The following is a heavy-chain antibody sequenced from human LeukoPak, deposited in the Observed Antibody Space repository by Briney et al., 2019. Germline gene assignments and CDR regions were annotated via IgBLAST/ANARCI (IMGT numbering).Heavy chain of an antibody. CDR2: IIGSGGKT. Sequence: ASVKVSCKASGYSLTTYYMHWVRQAPGKGLEWVSVIIGSGGKTHYADAVKGRFTISRDNSKNTLYLEMNSLRAEDTAVYYCAKDSYYDGTGSLDYWGQGTLVTVSS. V-gene: IGHV3-23*01. CDR1: GYSLTTYY. J-gene: IGHJ4*02. CDR3: AKDSYYDGTGSLDY. D-gene: IGHD3-22*01.